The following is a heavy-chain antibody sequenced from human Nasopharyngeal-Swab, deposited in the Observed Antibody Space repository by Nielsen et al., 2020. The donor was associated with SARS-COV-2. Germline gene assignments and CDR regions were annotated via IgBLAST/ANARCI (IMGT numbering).Heavy chain of an antibody. V-gene: IGHV3-33*01. J-gene: IGHJ2*01. Sequence: GESLKISCAASGFTFSSYGMHWVRQAPGKGLEWVAVIWYDGSNKYYADSVKGRFTISRDNSKNTLYLQMNSLRAEDTAVYYCARGQESYSSSWLNWYVDLWCRGTLVTVSS. CDR3: ARGQESYSSSWLNWYVDL. CDR1: GFTFSSYG. CDR2: IWYDGSNK. D-gene: IGHD6-13*01.